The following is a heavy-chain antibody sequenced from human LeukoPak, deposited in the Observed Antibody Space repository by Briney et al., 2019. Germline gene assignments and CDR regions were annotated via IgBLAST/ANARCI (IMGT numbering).Heavy chain of an antibody. J-gene: IGHJ5*02. V-gene: IGHV3-11*01. CDR2: ISSIGSTI. D-gene: IGHD3-22*01. Sequence: PGGSLRLSCAASGFTFSDYYMSWIRQAPGKGLEWVSYISSIGSTIYYADSVKGRFTISRDNATNSLYLQMNSLRAEDTAVYYCARGSKSPWYYDSSGYFVSWFDPWGQGTLVTVSS. CDR1: GFTFSDYY. CDR3: ARGSKSPWYYDSSGYFVSWFDP.